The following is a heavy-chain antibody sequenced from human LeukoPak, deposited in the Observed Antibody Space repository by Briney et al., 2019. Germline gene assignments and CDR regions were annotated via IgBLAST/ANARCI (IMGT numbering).Heavy chain of an antibody. CDR1: GGSFSGYY. D-gene: IGHD6-13*01. CDR2: INHSGST. J-gene: IGHJ4*02. CDR3: ARGLYGSSWSRGGDY. Sequence: SETLSLTCAVYGGSFSGYYWSWIRQPPGKGLEWIGEINHSGSTNYNPSLKRRVTISVDTSKNQFSLKLSSVTAADTAVYYCARGLYGSSWSRGGDYWGQGTLVTVSS. V-gene: IGHV4-34*01.